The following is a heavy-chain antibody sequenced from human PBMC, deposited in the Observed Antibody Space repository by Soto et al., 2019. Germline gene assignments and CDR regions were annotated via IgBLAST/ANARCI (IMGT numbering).Heavy chain of an antibody. CDR1: GYIFTNYY. Sequence: QVQLVQSGAEVKKPGASVKVSCKASGYIFTNYYIHWVRQAPGQGLEWMGWINPNSGTTKDAQEFQGLVTMTRDASISTAYMEMSRLRSDDTAVYYCARDFGSYWFDYWGQGTLVTVSS. D-gene: IGHD3-10*01. CDR2: INPNSGTT. CDR3: ARDFGSYWFDY. J-gene: IGHJ4*02. V-gene: IGHV1-2*04.